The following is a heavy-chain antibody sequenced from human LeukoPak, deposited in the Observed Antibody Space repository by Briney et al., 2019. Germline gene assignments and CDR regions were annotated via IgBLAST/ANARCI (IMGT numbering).Heavy chain of an antibody. V-gene: IGHV4-30-4*08. D-gene: IGHD6-6*01. CDR3: ARVRIAARLFDY. CDR2: IYYSGST. CDR1: GGSISSGDYY. Sequence: PSETLSLTCTVSGGSISSGDYYWSWIRQPPGKGLEWIGYIYYSGSTYYNPSLKSRVTISVDTSKNQFSLKPSSVTAADTAVYYCARVRIAARLFDYWGQGTLVTVSS. J-gene: IGHJ4*02.